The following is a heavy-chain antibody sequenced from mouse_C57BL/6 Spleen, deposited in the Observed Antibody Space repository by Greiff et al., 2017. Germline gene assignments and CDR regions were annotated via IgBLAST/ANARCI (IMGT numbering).Heavy chain of an antibody. J-gene: IGHJ2*01. V-gene: IGHV1-81*01. CDR2: IYPRSGNT. CDR3: ARWGKNYGSSYDYFDY. Sequence: QVQLQQSGAELARPGASVKLSCKASGYTFTSYGISWVKQRTGQGLEWIGEIYPRSGNTYYNEKFKGKATLTADKSSSTAYMELRSLTSEDSAVYFCARWGKNYGSSYDYFDYWGQGTTLTVSS. CDR1: GYTFTSYG. D-gene: IGHD1-1*01.